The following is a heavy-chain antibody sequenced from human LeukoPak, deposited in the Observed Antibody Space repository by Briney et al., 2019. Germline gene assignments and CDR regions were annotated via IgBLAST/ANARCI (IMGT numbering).Heavy chain of an antibody. CDR3: ARENRESYREFDY. D-gene: IGHD1-26*01. CDR1: AGSISSYC. V-gene: IGHV4-4*07. Sequence: SESLSPTCTLAAGSISSYCCSWIRQPAGKGLEWIGCIYTSGTTNYHTSLKSRVSMSGDMSKTQCSWKLSSVTAATTPCISWARENRESYREFDYWGQGTLVTVS. CDR2: IYTSGTT. J-gene: IGHJ4*02.